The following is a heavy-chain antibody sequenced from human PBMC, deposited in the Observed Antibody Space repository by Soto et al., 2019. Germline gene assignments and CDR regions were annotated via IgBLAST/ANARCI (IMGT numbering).Heavy chain of an antibody. CDR3: ARGRISGTTADYYDYYYMDV. D-gene: IGHD1-7*01. V-gene: IGHV1-69*02. J-gene: IGHJ6*03. CDR1: GGTFSSYT. CDR2: IIPILGIA. Sequence: QVQLVQSGAEVKKPGSSVKVSCKASGGTFSSYTISWVRQAPGHGLEWMGRIIPILGIANYAQKFQGRVTITADKSTSTAYMELSSLRSEDTAVYYCARGRISGTTADYYDYYYMDVWGKGTTVTVSS.